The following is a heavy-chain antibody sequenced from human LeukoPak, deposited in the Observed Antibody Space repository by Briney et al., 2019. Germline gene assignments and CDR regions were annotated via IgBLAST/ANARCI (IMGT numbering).Heavy chain of an antibody. Sequence: SLRLSCAASGFTFDDYAMHWVRQAPGKGLEWVSGISWNSGSIGYADSVKGRFTISRDNAKNSLYLQMNSLRAEDTAVYYCARDGNDGDYSYWGQGTLVTVSS. D-gene: IGHD4-17*01. CDR3: ARDGNDGDYSY. J-gene: IGHJ4*02. V-gene: IGHV3-9*01. CDR1: GFTFDDYA. CDR2: ISWNSGSI.